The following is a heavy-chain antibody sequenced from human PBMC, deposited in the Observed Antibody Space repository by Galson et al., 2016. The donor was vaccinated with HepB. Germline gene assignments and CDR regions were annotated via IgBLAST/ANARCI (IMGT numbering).Heavy chain of an antibody. J-gene: IGHJ6*02. Sequence: SLRLSCAASGFTFSSYGMHWVRQAPGKGPEWVAVIWYDGSNKYYADSVKGRFTISRDNSKNTLYLQMNSLRAEDTAVYYCARVLRNYCSGGSCYNYYGMDVWGQGTTVTVSS. CDR2: IWYDGSNK. CDR3: ARVLRNYCSGGSCYNYYGMDV. D-gene: IGHD2-15*01. V-gene: IGHV3-33*01. CDR1: GFTFSSYG.